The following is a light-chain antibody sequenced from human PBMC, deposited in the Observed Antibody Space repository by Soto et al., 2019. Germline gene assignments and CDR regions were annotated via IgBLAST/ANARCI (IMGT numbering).Light chain of an antibody. CDR3: QQYGSLVT. V-gene: IGKV3-20*01. CDR2: GTS. CDR1: QSVSSSY. J-gene: IGKJ1*01. Sequence: EIVLTQSPGTLSLSPGERATLSCRASQSVSSSYLAWYQHKPGRAPRLLIDGTSSRATGIPDRFSGSGSGTDFTLTISRLEPEDLAAYYCQQYGSLVTFGQGTKVDIK.